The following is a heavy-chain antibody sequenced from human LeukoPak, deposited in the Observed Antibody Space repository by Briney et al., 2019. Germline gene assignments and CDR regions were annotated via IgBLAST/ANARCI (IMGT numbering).Heavy chain of an antibody. CDR1: GFTVSSNY. V-gene: IGHV3-53*05. J-gene: IGHJ4*02. CDR2: IYSGGST. D-gene: IGHD6-13*01. CDR3: ASLAAAGPPFDY. Sequence: GGSLRLSCAASGFTVSSNYMSWVRQAPGKGLEWVSVIYSGGSTYYADSVKGRFTSSRDNSKNTLYLQMNSLRAEDTAVYYCASLAAAGPPFDYWGQGTLVTVSS.